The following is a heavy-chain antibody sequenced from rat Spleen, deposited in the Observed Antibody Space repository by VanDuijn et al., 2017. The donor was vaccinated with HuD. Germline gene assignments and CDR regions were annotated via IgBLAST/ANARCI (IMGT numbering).Heavy chain of an antibody. CDR2: IWGNEKT. J-gene: IGHJ2*01. D-gene: IGHD1-12*03. CDR1: GFSLSNYG. CDR3: ASQHYYDGYHRDF. Sequence: QVQLKESGPGLVQPSQTLSLTCTVSGFSLSNYGVFWVRQPPGKGLEWMGLIWGNEKTNYTSALKSRLSISRDTSKSQVFLKMNNLQTEDTAMYFCASQHYYDGYHRDFWGQGVMVTVSS. V-gene: IGHV2S61*01.